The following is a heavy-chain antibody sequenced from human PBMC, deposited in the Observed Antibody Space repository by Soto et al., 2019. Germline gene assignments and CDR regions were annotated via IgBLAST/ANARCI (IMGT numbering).Heavy chain of an antibody. CDR3: ANSPLRVGATARYFDY. J-gene: IGHJ4*02. D-gene: IGHD1-26*01. CDR1: GFTFSSYA. Sequence: GGSLRLSCAASGFTFSSYAMSWVRQAPGKGLEWVSAISGSGGSTYYADSVKGRFTISRDNSKNTLYLQMNSLRAEDTAVYYCANSPLRVGATARYFDYWGQGTLVTVSP. V-gene: IGHV3-23*01. CDR2: ISGSGGST.